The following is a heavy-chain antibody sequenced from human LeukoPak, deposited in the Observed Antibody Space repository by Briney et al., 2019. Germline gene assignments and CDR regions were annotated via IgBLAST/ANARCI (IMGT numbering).Heavy chain of an antibody. D-gene: IGHD3-10*01. Sequence: GESLRLSCAASGFTFNAHVMHWVRQAPGRGLQWVGVVSYDGQTKYFEESVKGRLSISRDNSKNTLDLQMNNLRTEETAGYYCVRDSFITEVGSVFDFWGQGTLVTVSS. CDR3: VRDSFITEVGSVFDF. CDR2: VSYDGQTK. CDR1: GFTFNAHV. J-gene: IGHJ4*02. V-gene: IGHV3-30*01.